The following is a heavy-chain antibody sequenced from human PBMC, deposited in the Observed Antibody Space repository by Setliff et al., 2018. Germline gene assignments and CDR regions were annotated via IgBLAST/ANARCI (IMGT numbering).Heavy chain of an antibody. CDR1: GYTFTSYD. CDR2: MNPNSGNT. J-gene: IGHJ3*01. D-gene: IGHD3-16*01. Sequence: AASVKVSCKASGYTFTSYDINWVRQATGQGLEWMGWMNPNSGNTGYAQKFQGRVTMTTDTSTNTAYMEVRSLRSEDTAVYYCARSDHLVVDGFDVWGQGTMVT. CDR3: ARSDHLVVDGFDV. V-gene: IGHV1-8*02.